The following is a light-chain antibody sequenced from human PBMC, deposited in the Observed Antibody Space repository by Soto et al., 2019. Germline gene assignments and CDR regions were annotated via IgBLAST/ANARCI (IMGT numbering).Light chain of an antibody. Sequence: QSVLTQPASVSGSLGRSITISCTGTTRDIAGYNYISWYQQLPGKAPKLMIYQVTIRPSGISNRFSGSKSGNTASLTISGLQAEDEADYYCTSFSSSTSLYVFGTGTKVTAL. CDR1: TRDIAGYNY. CDR2: QVT. CDR3: TSFSSSTSLYV. V-gene: IGLV2-14*01. J-gene: IGLJ1*01.